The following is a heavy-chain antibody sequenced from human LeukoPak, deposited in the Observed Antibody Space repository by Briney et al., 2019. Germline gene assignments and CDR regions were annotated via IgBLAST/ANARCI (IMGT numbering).Heavy chain of an antibody. CDR1: GFTFSSYG. CDR2: ISATGGST. Sequence: GGSLRLSCAASGFTFSSYGITWVRQAPGKGLEWVSTISATGGSTYYADSVKGRFTISRDSSKDTLYLQMNSLRAEDTAVYYCAKGGYSSGWRNYFDYWGQGTPVTVSS. D-gene: IGHD6-19*01. CDR3: AKGGYSSGWRNYFDY. J-gene: IGHJ4*02. V-gene: IGHV3-23*01.